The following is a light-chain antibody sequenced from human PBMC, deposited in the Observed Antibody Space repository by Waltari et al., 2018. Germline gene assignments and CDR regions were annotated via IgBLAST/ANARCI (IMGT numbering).Light chain of an antibody. CDR1: QSISSY. Sequence: DIQMTQSPTSLSASVGGRVTITCRASQSISSYLNWYQQKPVKAPNVLIYAASSLQRGVPARSSGSGSGTDVTLTISSLQPEYCATYYCQQSYSIPRTFGPGTKVDIK. J-gene: IGKJ3*01. V-gene: IGKV1-39*01. CDR2: AAS. CDR3: QQSYSIPRT.